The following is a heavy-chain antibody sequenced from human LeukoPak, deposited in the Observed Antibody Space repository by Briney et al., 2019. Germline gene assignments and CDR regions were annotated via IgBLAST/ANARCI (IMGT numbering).Heavy chain of an antibody. D-gene: IGHD6-13*01. CDR1: GYSISNGYY. CDR3: ARDIRGSSWYVPGDFSYYYMDV. Sequence: PSETLSLTCSVSGYSISNGYYWGWIRQPPGKGLEFIGSVYHGGNTYYKASLKSRVTISVDTSKNQFSLKLSSVTAADTAVYYCARDIRGSSWYVPGDFSYYYMDVWGKGTTVTVSS. V-gene: IGHV4-38-2*02. CDR2: VYHGGNT. J-gene: IGHJ6*03.